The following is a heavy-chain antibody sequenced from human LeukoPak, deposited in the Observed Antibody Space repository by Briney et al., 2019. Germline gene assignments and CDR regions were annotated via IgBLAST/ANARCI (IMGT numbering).Heavy chain of an antibody. CDR3: ARYYYDSSGYYSFDY. CDR2: INGDGSST. CDR1: GLTFSSYW. Sequence: GGSLRLSCAASGLTFSSYWMHWVRQAPGKGLVWVSRINGDGSSTSYADSVKGRFTISRDNAKNTLYLQMNSLRAEDTAVYYCARYYYDSSGYYSFDYWGQGTLVTVSS. D-gene: IGHD3-22*01. V-gene: IGHV3-74*01. J-gene: IGHJ4*02.